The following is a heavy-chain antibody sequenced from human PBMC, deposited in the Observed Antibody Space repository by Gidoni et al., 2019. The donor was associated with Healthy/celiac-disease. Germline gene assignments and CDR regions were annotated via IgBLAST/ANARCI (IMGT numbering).Heavy chain of an antibody. J-gene: IGHJ2*01. CDR1: GFTVSSNY. CDR3: ARGSYDSSSYYSWYFDL. V-gene: IGHV3-66*02. D-gene: IGHD3-22*01. CDR2: IYSGGST. Sequence: EVQLVESGGGLVQPGGSLRLSCAAFGFTVSSNYMSWVRQAPGKGLVWVSVIYSGGSTYYADSVKGRFTITRDNSKNTLYLQMNSLGAEDTAVYYCARGSYDSSSYYSWYFDLWGRGTLVTVSS.